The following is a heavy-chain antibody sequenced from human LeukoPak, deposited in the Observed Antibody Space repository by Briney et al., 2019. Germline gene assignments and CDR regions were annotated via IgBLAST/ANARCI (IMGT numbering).Heavy chain of an antibody. CDR1: GFTFSSYS. Sequence: PGGSLRLSCAASGFTFSSYSMNWVRQAPGKGLEWVSYISSSSSTIYYADSVKGRFTISRDNAKNSLYLQMNSLRAEDTAVYYCATSNIAAAGNWFDPWGQGTLVTVSS. J-gene: IGHJ5*02. D-gene: IGHD6-13*01. CDR3: ATSNIAAAGNWFDP. CDR2: ISSSSSTI. V-gene: IGHV3-48*04.